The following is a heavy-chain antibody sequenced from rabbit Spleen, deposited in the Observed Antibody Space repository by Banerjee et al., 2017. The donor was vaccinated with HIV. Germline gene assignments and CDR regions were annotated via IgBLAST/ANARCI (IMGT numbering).Heavy chain of an antibody. V-gene: IGHV1S40*01. Sequence: QSLEESGGDLVKPGASLTLTCTASGFSFSNSYYVCWVRQAPGKGLEWIGCIWSGSVGNTYYASWAKGRFTISKTSSTTVTLQMTSLTAADTATYFCARRNLGYYDLWGQGTLVTVS. CDR3: ARRNLGYYDL. J-gene: IGHJ4*01. CDR1: GFSFSNSYY. CDR2: IWSGSVGNT. D-gene: IGHD1-1*01.